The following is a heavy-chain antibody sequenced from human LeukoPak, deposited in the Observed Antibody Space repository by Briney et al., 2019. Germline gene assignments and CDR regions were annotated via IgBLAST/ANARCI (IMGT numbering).Heavy chain of an antibody. V-gene: IGHV3-7*01. J-gene: IGHJ3*02. Sequence: GGSLRLSCAASGFTFSISWMSWVRQAPGKGLEWVANINIDGSEKYYVDSVKGRFTISRDNAKNSLYLQMNSLRAEDTAVYYCAGAQSPAFDIWGQGTMVTVSS. CDR2: INIDGSEK. CDR3: AGAQSPAFDI. CDR1: GFTFSISW.